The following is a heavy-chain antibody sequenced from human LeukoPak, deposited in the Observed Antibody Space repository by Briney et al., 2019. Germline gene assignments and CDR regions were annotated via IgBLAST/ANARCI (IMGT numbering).Heavy chain of an antibody. D-gene: IGHD1-7*01. J-gene: IGHJ5*02. V-gene: IGHV1-69*05. CDR1: GGTFRSYA. CDR3: ARDNYAGANWFDP. Sequence: SVKVSCKASGGTFRSYAISWVRQAPGQGLEWMGGIIPIFGTANYAQKFQGRVTITTDESTSTAYMELSSLRSEDTAVYYCARDNYAGANWFDPWGQGTLVTVSS. CDR2: IIPIFGTA.